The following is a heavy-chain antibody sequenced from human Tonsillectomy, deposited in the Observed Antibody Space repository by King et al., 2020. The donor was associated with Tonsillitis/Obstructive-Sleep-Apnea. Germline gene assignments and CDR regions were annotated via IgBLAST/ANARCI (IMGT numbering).Heavy chain of an antibody. V-gene: IGHV4-4*02. J-gene: IGHJ4*01. D-gene: IGHD2-15*01. Sequence: VQLQESGPGLVKPSGTLSLTCAVSGGSISRSNWWSWVRQPPGKGLEWIGEIYHSGSTNYNPSLKSRVTISVDKSKNQFSLTLSSVTATDTAVYYCARRGCSGGNCYSDYWGQEPWSPSPQ. CDR1: GGSISRSNW. CDR2: IYHSGST. CDR3: ARRGCSGGNCYSDY.